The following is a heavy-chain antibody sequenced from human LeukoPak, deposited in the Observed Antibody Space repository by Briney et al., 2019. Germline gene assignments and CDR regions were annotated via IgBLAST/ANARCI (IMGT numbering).Heavy chain of an antibody. CDR2: INHSGST. D-gene: IGHD6-19*01. CDR1: GGSFSGYY. CDR3: ARGGSSGWYTRSFGTQTIDY. V-gene: IGHV4-34*01. Sequence: PSETLSLTCAVYGGSFSGYYWSWIRQPPGKGLEWIGEINHSGSTNYNTSLKSRVTMSVDTSKNQFSLKLSSVTAADTAVYYCARGGSSGWYTRSFGTQTIDYWGQGTLVTVSS. J-gene: IGHJ4*02.